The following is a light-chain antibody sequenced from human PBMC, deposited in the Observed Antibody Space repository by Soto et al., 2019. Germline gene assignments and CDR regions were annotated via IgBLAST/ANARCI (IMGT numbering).Light chain of an antibody. CDR2: DAY. V-gene: IGKV3-11*01. J-gene: IGKJ5*01. CDR3: GQRNCSPPIT. CDR1: QSFRGL. Sequence: VWSKSPVTLSLSQGVRAPLSCRASQSFRGLLAWYLEKPGQAPRLLIYDAYNRATGIPPRFSGSGSRTYFTLTSSIEDEEYLVVYWGQRNCSPPITVGQGTRLEIK.